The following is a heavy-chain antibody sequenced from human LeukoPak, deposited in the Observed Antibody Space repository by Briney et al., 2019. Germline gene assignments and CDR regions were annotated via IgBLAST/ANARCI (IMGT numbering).Heavy chain of an antibody. CDR1: GFTFSTAW. CDR3: STDAGLRAL. V-gene: IGHV3-15*01. D-gene: IGHD1-14*01. CDR2: IKSITHGGTT. J-gene: IGHJ4*02. Sequence: GGSLRLSCAASGFTFSTAWMTWVRQAPGKGLEWVGRIKSITHGGTTDYAAPVKGRFTISRDDSKNTLYLQMDSLKTEDTAVYYCSTDAGLRALGGQGTLVTVSS.